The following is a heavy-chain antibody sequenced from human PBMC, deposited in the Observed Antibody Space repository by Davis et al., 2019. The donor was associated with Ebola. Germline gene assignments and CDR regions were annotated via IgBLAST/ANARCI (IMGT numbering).Heavy chain of an antibody. CDR2: ISYDGSNK. CDR1: GFTFSSYA. V-gene: IGHV3-30-3*01. Sequence: GGPLRLSCAASGFTFSSYAMHWVRQAPGKGLEWVAVISYDGSNKYYADSVKGRFTISRDNSKNTLYLQMNSLRAEDTAVYYCARGPSTGNSFSYWGQGTLVTVSS. CDR3: ARGPSTGNSFSY. D-gene: IGHD6-13*01. J-gene: IGHJ4*02.